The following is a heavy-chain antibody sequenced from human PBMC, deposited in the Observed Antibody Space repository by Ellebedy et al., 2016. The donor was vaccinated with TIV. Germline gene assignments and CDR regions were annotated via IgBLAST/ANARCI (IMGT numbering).Heavy chain of an antibody. D-gene: IGHD3-10*01. CDR2: IYYSGNT. J-gene: IGHJ6*02. CDR3: ATVSYHYYYYYGMDV. V-gene: IGHV4-59*01. CDR1: GGSMSSYH. Sequence: SETLSLTCTVSGGSMSSYHWSWIRQPPEKGLEWIGYIYYSGNTTYNPSLKSRITISIDTSKNQFSLKVRSVTAADTAVYYCATVSYHYYYYYGMDVWGQGTTVTVSS.